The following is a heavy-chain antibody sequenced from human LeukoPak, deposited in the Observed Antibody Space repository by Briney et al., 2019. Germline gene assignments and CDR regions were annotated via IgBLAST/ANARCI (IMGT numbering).Heavy chain of an antibody. Sequence: PSETLSLTCTVSGGSISSSSYYWGWIRQPPGKGLEWIGSIYYSGSTYYNPSLKSRVTISVDTSKNQFSLKLGSVTAADTAVYYCARVPTVTFFDYWGQGTLVTVSS. CDR3: ARVPTVTFFDY. D-gene: IGHD4-17*01. J-gene: IGHJ4*02. V-gene: IGHV4-39*01. CDR2: IYYSGST. CDR1: GGSISSSSYY.